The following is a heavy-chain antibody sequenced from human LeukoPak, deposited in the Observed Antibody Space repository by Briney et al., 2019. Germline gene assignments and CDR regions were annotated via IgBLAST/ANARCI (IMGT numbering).Heavy chain of an antibody. CDR3: AKDGTYDFWSGYYPYFDY. V-gene: IGHV3-23*01. D-gene: IGHD3-3*01. CDR1: GFTFSSYA. Sequence: GGSLRLSCAASGFTFSSYAMSWVRQAPGKGLEWVSAISGSGGSTYYADSVKGRFTISRDNSKNTLYLQMNSLRAEDTAVYYCAKDGTYDFWSGYYPYFDYWGQGTLVTVSS. J-gene: IGHJ4*02. CDR2: ISGSGGST.